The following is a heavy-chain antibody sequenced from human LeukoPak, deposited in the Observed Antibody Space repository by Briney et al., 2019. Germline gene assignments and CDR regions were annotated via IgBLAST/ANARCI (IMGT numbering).Heavy chain of an antibody. CDR2: IYYSGST. J-gene: IGHJ6*03. V-gene: IGHV4-59*01. CDR3: ARTAEAHSWRTRYYDYYMDV. CDR1: GGSISSYY. Sequence: PSETLSLTCPVSGGSISSYYWSWIRQPPRKGLEWIGYIYYSGSTNCNPSLKSRVTISVDTSKNQFSLKLSSVTAADTAVYYCARTAEAHSWRTRYYDYYMDVWGKGTTVTVSS. D-gene: IGHD6-13*01.